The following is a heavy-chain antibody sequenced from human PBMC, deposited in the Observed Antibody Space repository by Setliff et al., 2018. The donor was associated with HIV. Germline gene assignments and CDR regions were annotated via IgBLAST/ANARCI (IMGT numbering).Heavy chain of an antibody. D-gene: IGHD3-16*01. V-gene: IGHV4-59*01. CDR3: ARGGASSKYFQH. CDR1: GGSITGYY. CDR2: IYYNGNT. J-gene: IGHJ1*01. Sequence: SETLSVTCTVSGGSITGYYWSWLRQPPGKGLEWIVYIYYNGNTNYNPALKSRLTISVDTSKYQFSLNLSSVTTADTAVYYCARGGASSKYFQHWGQGTLVTVTS.